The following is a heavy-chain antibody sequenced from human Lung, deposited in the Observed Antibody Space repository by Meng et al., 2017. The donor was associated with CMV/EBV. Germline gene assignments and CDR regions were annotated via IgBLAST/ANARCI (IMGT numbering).Heavy chain of an antibody. V-gene: IGHV3-30-3*01. D-gene: IGHD2-2*01. CDR3: ARDGGYCSSTSCYEGGWFDP. CDR1: GFTFSSYA. CDR2: ISYDGSNK. Sequence: GGSLRLXCAASGFTFSSYAMHWVRQAPGKGLEWVAVISYDGSNKYYADSVEGRFTISRDNSKNTLYLQMNSLRAEDTAVYYCARDGGYCSSTSCYEGGWFDPXGQGXLVTVSS. J-gene: IGHJ5*02.